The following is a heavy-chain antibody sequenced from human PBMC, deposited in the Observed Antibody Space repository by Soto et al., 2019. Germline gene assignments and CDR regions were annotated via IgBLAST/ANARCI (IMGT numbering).Heavy chain of an antibody. J-gene: IGHJ6*02. CDR3: ERGDGGMDV. V-gene: IGHV1-69*02. CDR1: GGTFSSYT. Sequence: QVQLVQSGAEVKKPGSSVKVSCKASGGTFSSYTISWVRQAPGQGLEWMGRIIPILGIANYAQKFQGRVTITADKSTSTAYMEKSSLRSDDTAVYYCERGDGGMDVWGQGTTVTVSS. CDR2: IIPILGIA.